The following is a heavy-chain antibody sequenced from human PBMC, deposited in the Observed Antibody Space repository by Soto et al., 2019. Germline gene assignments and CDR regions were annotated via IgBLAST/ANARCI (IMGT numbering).Heavy chain of an antibody. Sequence: PSETLSLTCTVSGGSISSYYWSWIRQPPGKGLEWIGYIYYSGSTNYNPSLTSRVTISIDTSKNQFSLMLTSVTAADTAVYFCARDIGRSHYIYFNPWGQGTLVTVSS. V-gene: IGHV4-59*12. CDR2: IYYSGST. D-gene: IGHD4-4*01. J-gene: IGHJ5*02. CDR3: ARDIGRSHYIYFNP. CDR1: GGSISSYY.